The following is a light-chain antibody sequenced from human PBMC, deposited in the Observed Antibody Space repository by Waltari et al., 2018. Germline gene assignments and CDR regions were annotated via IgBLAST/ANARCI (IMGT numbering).Light chain of an antibody. J-gene: IGKJ1*01. V-gene: IGKV3-20*01. CDR3: LQWGASQWT. CDR1: QSVKSEY. Sequence: EIVLTQSPGTLSLSPGETATLSCRASQSVKSEYLTGYQQKPGQAPRLLVYGASSRATGIPDRFSCSGSGTDFTLTIRRREPEDFAVFYCLQWGASQWTFGQGTRVEVK. CDR2: GAS.